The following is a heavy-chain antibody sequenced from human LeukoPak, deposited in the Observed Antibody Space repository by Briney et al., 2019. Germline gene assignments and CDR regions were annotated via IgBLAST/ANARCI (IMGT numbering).Heavy chain of an antibody. CDR2: IYHSGST. J-gene: IGHJ5*02. Sequence: SDTLSLTCSVSGYSISSGYYWGWIRPSPGKGLEWIGTIYHSGSTYFNPSLTSRVTISVDTSKLQFCLNLSSVTGADTAVYYCARAARGYDFWSGFQTPNWFDPWGQGTLVSVSS. V-gene: IGHV4-38-2*02. CDR1: GYSISSGYY. D-gene: IGHD3-3*01. CDR3: ARAARGYDFWSGFQTPNWFDP.